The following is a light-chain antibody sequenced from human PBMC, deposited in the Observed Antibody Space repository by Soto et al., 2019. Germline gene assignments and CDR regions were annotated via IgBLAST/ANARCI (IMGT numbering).Light chain of an antibody. CDR1: SSDVGGYNY. J-gene: IGLJ2*01. CDR3: SSYTGSSTYVV. CDR2: DVS. Sequence: QSALTQPASVSGSPGQSITISCTGTSSDVGGYNYVSWYQQYPGKAPKLMIYDVSNRPSGVSNRFSGSKSANTASLPISGLQAEDEAAYYCSSYTGSSTYVVFGGGTKLTVL. V-gene: IGLV2-14*01.